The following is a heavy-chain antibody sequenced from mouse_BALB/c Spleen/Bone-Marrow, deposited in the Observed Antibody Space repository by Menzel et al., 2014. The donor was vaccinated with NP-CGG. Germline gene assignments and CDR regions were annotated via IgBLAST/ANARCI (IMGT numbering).Heavy chain of an antibody. CDR1: GYTFTSYW. CDR3: ASYVYGYYFDY. J-gene: IGHJ2*01. Sequence: EVQLVESGTVLARPGASVKMSCRASGYTFTSYWMHWVKQRPGQGLEWIGAVHPGNSDTSYNQKFKGKAKLTAVTSTSTAYMELSSLTSEDTAVYYCASYVYGYYFDYWGQGTTLTVSS. V-gene: IGHV1-5*01. CDR2: VHPGNSDT. D-gene: IGHD1-1*01.